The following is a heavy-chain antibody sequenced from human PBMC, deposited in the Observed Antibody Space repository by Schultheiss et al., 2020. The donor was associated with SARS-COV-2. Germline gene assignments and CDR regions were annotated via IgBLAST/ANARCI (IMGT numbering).Heavy chain of an antibody. CDR3: ARDRGYCSSTSCYTGDDWFDP. Sequence: SETLSLTCTVSGGSISSYYWSWIRQPPGKGLEWIGYIYYSGSTNYNPSLKSRVTISVDTSKNQFSLKLSSVTAADTAVYYCARDRGYCSSTSCYTGDDWFDPWGQGTLVTVSS. D-gene: IGHD2-2*02. V-gene: IGHV4-59*01. CDR1: GGSISSYY. J-gene: IGHJ5*02. CDR2: IYYSGST.